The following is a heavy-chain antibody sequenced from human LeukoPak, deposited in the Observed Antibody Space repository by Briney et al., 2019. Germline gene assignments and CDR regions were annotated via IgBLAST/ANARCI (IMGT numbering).Heavy chain of an antibody. CDR2: IYPGDSDT. D-gene: IGHD2-2*01. J-gene: IGHJ4*02. Sequence: PGESLNISCKGSGYSFTSYWIGWVRQMPGKGLEWMGIIYPGDSDTRYSPSFQGQVTISADESIRTAYVQWRSLKASDTDMYYCARVLCSSTGCPDYGYFDYWGQGTLVTVSS. CDR3: ARVLCSSTGCPDYGYFDY. V-gene: IGHV5-51*01. CDR1: GYSFTSYW.